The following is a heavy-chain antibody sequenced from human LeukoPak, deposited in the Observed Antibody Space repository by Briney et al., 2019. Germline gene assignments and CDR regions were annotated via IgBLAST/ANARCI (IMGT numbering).Heavy chain of an antibody. J-gene: IGHJ4*02. D-gene: IGHD4-17*01. Sequence: QAGGSLRLSCAASGFTFDDYAMHWVRQAPGKGPEWVSGISWNSGSIGYADSVKGRFTISRDNAKNSLYLQMNSLRAEDTALYYCAKDIAPYGDYVTGQFDYWGQGTLVTVSS. V-gene: IGHV3-9*01. CDR2: ISWNSGSI. CDR3: AKDIAPYGDYVTGQFDY. CDR1: GFTFDDYA.